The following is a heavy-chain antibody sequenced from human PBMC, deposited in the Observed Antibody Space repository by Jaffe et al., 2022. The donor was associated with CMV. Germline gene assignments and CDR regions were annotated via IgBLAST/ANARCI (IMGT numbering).Heavy chain of an antibody. J-gene: IGHJ4*02. CDR2: ISWNSGSI. V-gene: IGHV3-9*01. CDR1: GFTFDDYA. CDR3: AKDKGPWLMTTVTGGVGSFDY. Sequence: EVQLVESGGGLVQPGRSLRLSCAASGFTFDDYAMHWVRQAPGKGLEWVSGISWNSGSIGYADSVKGRFTISRDNAKNSLYLQMNSLRAEDTALYYCAKDKGPWLMTTVTGGVGSFDYWGQGTLVTVSS. D-gene: IGHD4-17*01.